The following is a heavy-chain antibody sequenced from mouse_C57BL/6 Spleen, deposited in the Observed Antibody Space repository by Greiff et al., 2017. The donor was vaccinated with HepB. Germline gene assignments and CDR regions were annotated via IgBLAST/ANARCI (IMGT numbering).Heavy chain of an antibody. D-gene: IGHD1-1*01. CDR2: ISSGSSTI. Sequence: EVKLVESGGGLVKPGGSLKLSCAASGFTFSDYGMHWVRQAPEKGLEWVAYISSGSSTIYYADTVKGRFTISRDNAKNTLYLQMTSLRSEDTAMYDCAENYYGSSYYAMDYWGQGTSVTVSS. V-gene: IGHV5-17*01. CDR1: GFTFSDYG. CDR3: AENYYGSSYYAMDY. J-gene: IGHJ4*01.